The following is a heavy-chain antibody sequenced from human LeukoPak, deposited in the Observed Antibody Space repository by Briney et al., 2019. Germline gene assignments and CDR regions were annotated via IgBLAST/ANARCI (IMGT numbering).Heavy chain of an antibody. J-gene: IGHJ4*02. V-gene: IGHV4-39*07. CDR2: IYYSGYT. D-gene: IGHD5-24*01. CDR3: ARVQRWRGYFDY. Sequence: SETLSLTCTVSGGSISSSSYYWGWLRQPPGKGLEWIGSIYYSGYTYYNPSLKSRVTLSVDTSKNQFSLKLSSVNAADTAVYYCARVQRWRGYFDYWGEGTLVTVSS. CDR1: GGSISSSSYY.